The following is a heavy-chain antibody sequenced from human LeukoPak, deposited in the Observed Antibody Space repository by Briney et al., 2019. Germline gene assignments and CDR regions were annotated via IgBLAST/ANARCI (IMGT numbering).Heavy chain of an antibody. Sequence: PGGSLRLSCAASGFTFDDCAMHWVRQAPGKGLEWVSGISWNSGTIAYADSVKGRFTISRDNSKNTLYLQMNSLRAEDTAVYYCARVASGWQYDDYWGQGTLVTVSS. J-gene: IGHJ4*02. V-gene: IGHV3-9*01. CDR1: GFTFDDCA. CDR2: ISWNSGTI. CDR3: ARVASGWQYDDY. D-gene: IGHD6-19*01.